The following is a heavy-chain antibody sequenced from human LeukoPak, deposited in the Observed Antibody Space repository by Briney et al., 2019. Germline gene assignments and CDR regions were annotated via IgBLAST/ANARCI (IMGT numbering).Heavy chain of an antibody. V-gene: IGHV3-30*02. J-gene: IGHJ4*02. Sequence: GGSLRLSCAASGFTFSSYGMHWVRQAPGKGLEWVAFIRYDGTNKYYADSVKGRFTISRDNSKNSLYLLMSSLRAEDTAVYYCAKAGYSSGQDFDYWGQGTLVTVSS. D-gene: IGHD6-19*01. CDR2: IRYDGTNK. CDR3: AKAGYSSGQDFDY. CDR1: GFTFSSYG.